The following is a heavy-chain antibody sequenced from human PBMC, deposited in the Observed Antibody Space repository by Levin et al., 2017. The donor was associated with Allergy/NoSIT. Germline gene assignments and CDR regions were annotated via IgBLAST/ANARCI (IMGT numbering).Heavy chain of an antibody. CDR2: INSVGSST. CDR3: STDNYYDSGGYFYYGMDG. CDR1: GFTFSRYW. Sequence: GGSLRLSCAASGFTFSRYWMHWVRQAPGKGLVWVSLINSVGSSTTYADSVKGRFTISRDNAKNTLYLQMNSLRAEAPAVYYFSTDNYYDSGGYFYYGMDGWGQGTTVTVSS. V-gene: IGHV3-74*01. J-gene: IGHJ6*02. D-gene: IGHD3-22*01.